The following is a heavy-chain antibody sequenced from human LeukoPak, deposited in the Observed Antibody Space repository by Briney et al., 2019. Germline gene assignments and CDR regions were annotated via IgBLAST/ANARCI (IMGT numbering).Heavy chain of an antibody. D-gene: IGHD3/OR15-3a*01. CDR3: AREGDFWTGFSHNWLDP. Sequence: GGSLRLSCAASGFTFSSYWMSWVRQAPGKGPEWVANIRQDGSEKNYVDSVRGRFTISRDNAKNSLYLQMNGLRAEDTAVYYCAREGDFWTGFSHNWLDPWAQGTLVNVSS. CDR2: IRQDGSEK. CDR1: GFTFSSYW. J-gene: IGHJ5*02. V-gene: IGHV3-7*01.